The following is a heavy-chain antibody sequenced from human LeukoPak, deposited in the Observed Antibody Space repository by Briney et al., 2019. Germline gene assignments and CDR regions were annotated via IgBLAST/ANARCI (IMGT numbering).Heavy chain of an antibody. V-gene: IGHV1-69*06. J-gene: IGHJ4*02. CDR3: ARAGYYDSSGYYSYYFDY. CDR1: GGTFSSYA. D-gene: IGHD3-22*01. CDR2: IIPIFGTA. Sequence: GASVKVSCKASGGTFSSYAISWVRQAPGQGLEWMGGIIPIFGTANYAQKFQGRVTITADKSTSTAYMELSSLRSEDTAVYYCARAGYYDSSGYYSYYFDYWGQGTLVTVSS.